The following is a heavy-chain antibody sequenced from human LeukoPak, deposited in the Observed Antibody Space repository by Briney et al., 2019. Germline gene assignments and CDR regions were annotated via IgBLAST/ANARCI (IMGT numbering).Heavy chain of an antibody. Sequence: GGSLRLSCAASGFTFSSYAMSWVRQAPGKGLEWVSSVSVSGASTYYTDSVKGRFTISRDNSKNTLFLQMNSLRAEDTAVYYCAKDGEVGATAPLDAFDIWGQGTLFTVSS. V-gene: IGHV3-23*01. CDR2: VSVSGAST. CDR3: AKDGEVGATAPLDAFDI. J-gene: IGHJ3*02. D-gene: IGHD1-26*01. CDR1: GFTFSSYA.